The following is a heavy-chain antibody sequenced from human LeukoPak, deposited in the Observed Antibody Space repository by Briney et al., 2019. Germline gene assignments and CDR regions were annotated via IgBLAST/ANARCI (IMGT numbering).Heavy chain of an antibody. Sequence: PGGSRRRSCAASGFTFSSSWMKWVRQAPGKGLESVAVIKEDGSEKHYVDSVKGRFAISRDNAKNSLYLQMNNVRAEDTAVYFCAANTHSVLWGRGTLVTVSS. CDR2: IKEDGSEK. CDR1: GFTFSSSW. J-gene: IGHJ4*02. D-gene: IGHD5/OR15-5a*01. CDR3: AANTHSVL. V-gene: IGHV3-7*05.